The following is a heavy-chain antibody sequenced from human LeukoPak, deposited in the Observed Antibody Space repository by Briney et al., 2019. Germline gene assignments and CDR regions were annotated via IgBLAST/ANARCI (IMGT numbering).Heavy chain of an antibody. V-gene: IGHV3-21*01. J-gene: IGHJ4*02. Sequence: SGGSLRLSCAASGFTFSSYSMNWVRQAPGKGLEWVSSISSSSSYIYYADSVKGRFTISRDNAKNSLSLQMNSLRAEDMAVYYCATGYSSGWYPFDYWGQGTLVTVSS. D-gene: IGHD6-19*01. CDR1: GFTFSSYS. CDR3: ATGYSSGWYPFDY. CDR2: ISSSSSYI.